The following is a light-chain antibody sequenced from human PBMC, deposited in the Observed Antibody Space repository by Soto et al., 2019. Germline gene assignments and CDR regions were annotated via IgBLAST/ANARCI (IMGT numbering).Light chain of an antibody. V-gene: IGLV2-8*01. CDR2: EVT. Sequence: QSALTQPPSASGSPGQSVTISCSGTSSDVGGYNFVSWYQEHPGKAPKLIIYEVTKRPSGVPDRFSGSKSGNTASLTVSGLQAEDEADYYCISHAGSNNLVFGGGTQLTV. CDR3: ISHAGSNNLV. CDR1: SSDVGGYNF. J-gene: IGLJ3*02.